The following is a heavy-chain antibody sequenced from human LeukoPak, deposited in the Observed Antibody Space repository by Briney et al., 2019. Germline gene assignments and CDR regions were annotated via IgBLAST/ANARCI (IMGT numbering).Heavy chain of an antibody. J-gene: IGHJ6*02. CDR3: ASPTGGYSNPYYYYGMDV. D-gene: IGHD4-11*01. Sequence: ASVKVSCKASGGTFSSYAISWVRQAPGQGLEWMGIINPSGGSTSYAQKFQGRATMTRDTSTSTVYMELSSLRSEDTAVYYCASPTGGYSNPYYYYGMDVWGQGTTVTVSS. V-gene: IGHV1-46*01. CDR1: GGTFSSYA. CDR2: INPSGGST.